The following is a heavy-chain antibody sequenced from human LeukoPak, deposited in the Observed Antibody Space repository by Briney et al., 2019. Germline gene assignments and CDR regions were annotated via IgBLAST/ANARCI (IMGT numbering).Heavy chain of an antibody. Sequence: GGSLRLSCAASGFTFSTYEMNWVRQAPGKGLEWVSYISSSGSTIYYADSVRGRFTISRDNAKNSLYLQMNSLRAEDTAVYYCARGPLYSSSWWGVYYFDYWGQGTLVTVSS. D-gene: IGHD6-13*01. J-gene: IGHJ4*02. V-gene: IGHV3-48*03. CDR2: ISSSGSTI. CDR1: GFTFSTYE. CDR3: ARGPLYSSSWWGVYYFDY.